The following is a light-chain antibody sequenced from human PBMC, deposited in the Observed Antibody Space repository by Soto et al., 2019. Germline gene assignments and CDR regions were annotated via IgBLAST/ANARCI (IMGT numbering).Light chain of an antibody. CDR2: ATS. CDR3: HQYGYSSWA. J-gene: IGKJ1*01. V-gene: IGKV3-20*01. Sequence: EMVLTQSPGTLSLSPGERATLSCRASQSVSSNYLAWYQQKPGQAPRLLIYATSSRATGIPDRFSGSGSGTDFTLAISRLEPEDFAVYYCHQYGYSSWAFGQATTVDIK. CDR1: QSVSSNY.